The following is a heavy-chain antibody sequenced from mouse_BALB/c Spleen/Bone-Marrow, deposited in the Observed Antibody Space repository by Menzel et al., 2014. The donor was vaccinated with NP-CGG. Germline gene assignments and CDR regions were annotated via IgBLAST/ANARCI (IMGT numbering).Heavy chain of an antibody. J-gene: IGHJ4*01. CDR3: ARLLLYYYAMDY. D-gene: IGHD1-1*01. CDR1: GYSFTGYT. Sequence: EVQLQQSGPELVKPGASMKISCKASGYSFTGYTMNWVKQSHGKNLEWIGLINPYNGGTNYNQKFKDKATLTVDRSSSTAYMELLSLTSEDSAVYYCARLLLYYYAMDYWGQGTSVTVPS. V-gene: IGHV1-25*01. CDR2: INPYNGGT.